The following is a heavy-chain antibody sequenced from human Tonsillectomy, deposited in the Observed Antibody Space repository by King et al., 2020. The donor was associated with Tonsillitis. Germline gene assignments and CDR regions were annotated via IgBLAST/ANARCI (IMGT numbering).Heavy chain of an antibody. CDR2: VNPNSGNT. CDR3: ARGEVSGFDY. J-gene: IGHJ4*02. V-gene: IGHV1-8*01. D-gene: IGHD5/OR15-5a*01. Sequence: VQLVQSGAEVKKPGASVKVSCKTSGYTFSNYDLNWVRQAPGQGLEWMGWVNPNSGNTAYAQKFQGRVTMTRDTSISTVYMELSSLRSEDTAVYYCARGEVSGFDYWGQGPLVTVSS. CDR1: GYTFSNYD.